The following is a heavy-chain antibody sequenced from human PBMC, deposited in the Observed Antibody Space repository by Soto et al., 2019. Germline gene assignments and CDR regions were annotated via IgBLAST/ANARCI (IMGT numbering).Heavy chain of an antibody. CDR3: AREVVGAHLVSFDH. CDR2: IYYSGST. Sequence: PSETLSLTCTVSGGSISSGCYYWSWIRQHPGKGLEGIGYIYYSGSTYYNPSLKSRVTISVDTSKNHISLKLRSVHAADTPVYECAREVVGAHLVSFDHWGQGTLVPVSS. D-gene: IGHD1-26*01. V-gene: IGHV4-31*03. J-gene: IGHJ4*02. CDR1: GGSISSGCYY.